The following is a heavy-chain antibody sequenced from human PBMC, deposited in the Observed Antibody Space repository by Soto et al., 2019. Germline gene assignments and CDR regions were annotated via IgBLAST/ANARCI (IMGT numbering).Heavy chain of an antibody. CDR3: ARDVGGYDSSGYQ. CDR1: GFTVSSNY. Sequence: EVQLVESGGGLVQPGGSLRLSCAASGFTVSSNYMSWVRQAPGKGLEWVSVIYSGGSTYYADSVKGRFTISRHNSKNTLYLQMTSLRAEDTAVYYCARDVGGYDSSGYQWGQGTLVTVSS. D-gene: IGHD3-22*01. CDR2: IYSGGST. J-gene: IGHJ4*02. V-gene: IGHV3-53*04.